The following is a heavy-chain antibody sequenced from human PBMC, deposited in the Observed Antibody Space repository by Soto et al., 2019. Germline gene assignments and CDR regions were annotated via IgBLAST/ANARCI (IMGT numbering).Heavy chain of an antibody. Sequence: QVQLQESGPGLVKPSQTLSLTCTVSGGSISSGDYYWSWIRQPPGKGLEWIGYIYYSGSTYYNPCLKGRVTISVDTSKNQLSLKLSSVTAADTAVYYCDRDMVWGVDAFDIWGQGTMVTVSS. J-gene: IGHJ3*02. CDR2: IYYSGST. D-gene: IGHD3-10*01. V-gene: IGHV4-30-4*01. CDR1: GGSISSGDYY. CDR3: DRDMVWGVDAFDI.